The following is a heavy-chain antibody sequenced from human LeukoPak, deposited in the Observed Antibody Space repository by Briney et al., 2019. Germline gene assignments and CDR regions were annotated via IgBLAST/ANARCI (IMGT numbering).Heavy chain of an antibody. CDR1: GYTLTELS. CDR3: ATVSYEDDYGDYVFQH. J-gene: IGHJ1*01. V-gene: IGHV1-24*01. CDR2: FDPEDGET. Sequence: ASVKVSCKVSGYTLTELSMHWVRQAPGKGLEWMGGFDPEDGETIYAQKFQGRVTMTEDTSTDTAYMALSSLRSEDTAVYYCATVSYEDDYGDYVFQHWGQGTLVTVSS. D-gene: IGHD4-17*01.